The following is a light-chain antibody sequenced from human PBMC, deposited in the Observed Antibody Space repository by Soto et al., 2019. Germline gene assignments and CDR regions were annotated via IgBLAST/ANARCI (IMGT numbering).Light chain of an antibody. Sequence: QSVLTQPASVSGSPGQSITISCTGTSSDVGGYNYVSWYQRHPGKAPKLMIYDVSNRPSGVSNRFSGSKSGNTASLTVSGLQAEDEADYYCSSYAGSNNYVFGTGTKVTVL. V-gene: IGLV2-14*01. CDR2: DVS. CDR3: SSYAGSNNYV. J-gene: IGLJ1*01. CDR1: SSDVGGYNY.